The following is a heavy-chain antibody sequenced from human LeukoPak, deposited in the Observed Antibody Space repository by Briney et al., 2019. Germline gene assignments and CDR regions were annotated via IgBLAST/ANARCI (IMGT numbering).Heavy chain of an antibody. Sequence: SETLSLTCAVYGGSFSGYYWSWIRQPPGKGLEWIGEINHSGSTNYNPSLKSRVTISVDTSKNQFSLKLSSVTAADTAVYYCARSYYDSSGYCDYWGQGTLVTVSS. V-gene: IGHV4-34*01. CDR2: INHSGST. CDR3: ARSYYDSSGYCDY. D-gene: IGHD3-22*01. J-gene: IGHJ4*02. CDR1: GGSFSGYY.